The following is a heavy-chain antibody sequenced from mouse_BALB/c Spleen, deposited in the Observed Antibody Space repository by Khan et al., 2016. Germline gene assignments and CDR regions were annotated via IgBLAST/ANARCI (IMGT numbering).Heavy chain of an antibody. CDR2: IYPGAGDT. CDR1: GYAFSSYW. J-gene: IGHJ4*01. Sequence: QVRLQQSGAELVRPGSSVKISCKASGYAFSSYWMNWVKQRPGPGLEWIGQIYPGAGDTNYNGKFKGKATLTADKSSSTAYMHLSSLTSEDSAVYFCAKLTGTRGAMDAWGQGTSVTVSS. D-gene: IGHD4-1*01. V-gene: IGHV1-80*01. CDR3: AKLTGTRGAMDA.